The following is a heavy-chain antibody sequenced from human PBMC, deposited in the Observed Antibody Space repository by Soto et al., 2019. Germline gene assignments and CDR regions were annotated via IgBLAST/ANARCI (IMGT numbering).Heavy chain of an antibody. J-gene: IGHJ6*02. V-gene: IGHV1-69*13. CDR1: GGTFSSYA. CDR3: ARSRPRFLEWSIYGMDV. D-gene: IGHD3-3*01. Sequence: SSVKVSFKASGGTFSSYAISLLLHAPVQLLELMGGIIPIFGTANYAQKFQGRVTITADESTSTAYMELSSLRSEDTTVYYCARSRPRFLEWSIYGMDVWGQGTTVTVSS. CDR2: IIPIFGTA.